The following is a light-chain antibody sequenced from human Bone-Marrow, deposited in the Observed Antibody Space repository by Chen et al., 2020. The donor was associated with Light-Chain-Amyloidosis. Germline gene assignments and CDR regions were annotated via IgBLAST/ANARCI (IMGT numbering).Light chain of an antibody. J-gene: IGKJ4*01. Sequence: EIVLTQSPGTLSLSPGEGANLSCRASQTISSNYLTWYQPKFGQAPRLLIYGSSSRATGIPDRFTGSGTGTDFTLTINRLEPEDFAMYYCQQYGTSPLTFGGGSKVVIK. CDR2: GSS. V-gene: IGKV3-20*01. CDR3: QQYGTSPLT. CDR1: QTISSNY.